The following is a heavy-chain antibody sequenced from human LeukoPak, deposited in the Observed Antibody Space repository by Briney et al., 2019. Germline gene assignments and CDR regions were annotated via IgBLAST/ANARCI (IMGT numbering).Heavy chain of an antibody. CDR3: ARSLYSSGWYGESYYFDY. V-gene: IGHV4-61*08. CDR2: IYYSGST. CDR1: GGSIRSGDHY. J-gene: IGHJ4*02. Sequence: SETLSLTCTVSGGSIRSGDHYWSWIRQPPGKGLEWIGYIYYSGSTNYNPSLKSRVTISVDTSKNQFSLKLSSVTAADTAVYYCARSLYSSGWYGESYYFDYWGQGTLVTVSS. D-gene: IGHD6-19*01.